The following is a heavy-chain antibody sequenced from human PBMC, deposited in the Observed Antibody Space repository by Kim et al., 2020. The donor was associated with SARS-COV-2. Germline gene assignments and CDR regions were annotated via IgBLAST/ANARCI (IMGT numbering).Heavy chain of an antibody. CDR1: GFTVSSNY. V-gene: IGHV3-66*01. D-gene: IGHD2-21*01. CDR2: IYSDGST. CDR3: ARGGGAYCGGECYRTFDS. J-gene: IGHJ4*01. Sequence: GGSLRLSCEASGFTVSSNYMSWVRQAPGEGLEWVSVIYSDGSTYYADSVKGRFIISRDNSNLYLQMNSLRAEDTAVYYCARGGGAYCGGECYRTFDSWG.